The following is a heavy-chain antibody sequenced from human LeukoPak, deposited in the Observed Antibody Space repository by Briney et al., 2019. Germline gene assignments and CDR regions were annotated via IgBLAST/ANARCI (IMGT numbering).Heavy chain of an antibody. V-gene: IGHV4-59*08. D-gene: IGHD3-10*01. CDR1: GGSISSYY. CDR2: IYYSGST. J-gene: IGHJ4*02. Sequence: NPSETLSLTCTVSGGSISSYYWSWIRQPPGKGLEWIGYIYYSGSTNYNPSLKSRVTISVDTSKNQFSLKLSSVTAADTAVYYCATGSGSYYKPFDYWGRGTLVTVSS. CDR3: ATGSGSYYKPFDY.